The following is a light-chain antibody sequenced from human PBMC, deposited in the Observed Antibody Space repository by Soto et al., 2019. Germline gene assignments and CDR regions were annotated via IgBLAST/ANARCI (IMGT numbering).Light chain of an antibody. CDR1: QGMSSY. J-gene: IGKJ1*01. CDR3: QEINSYPRA. Sequence: DIPLTQSPSFLSASVGARVTITCRASQGMSSYLAWYQQKPGKAPKLLIYAASTWQSGVPSRLSGSGSGTELPLTISTLQPDDFATYYCQEINSYPRAFGEASKVEI. CDR2: AAS. V-gene: IGKV1-9*01.